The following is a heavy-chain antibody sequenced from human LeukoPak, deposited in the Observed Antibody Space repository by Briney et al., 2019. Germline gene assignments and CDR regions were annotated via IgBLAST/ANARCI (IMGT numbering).Heavy chain of an antibody. CDR2: ISSSSSYI. V-gene: IGHV3-21*01. CDR3: ARARPSAIGAFDI. D-gene: IGHD3-10*01. Sequence: GGSLRLSCAASGFTFSSYSMNWVRQAPGKGLEWVSSISSSSSYIYYADSVRGRFTISRDNAKNSLYLQMNSLRAEDTAVYYCARARPSAIGAFDIWGQGTMVTVSS. CDR1: GFTFSSYS. J-gene: IGHJ3*02.